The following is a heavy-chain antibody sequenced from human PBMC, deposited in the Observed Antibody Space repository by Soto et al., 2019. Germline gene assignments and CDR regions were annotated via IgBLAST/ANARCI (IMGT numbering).Heavy chain of an antibody. CDR1: GGSISSYY. V-gene: IGHV4-59*08. Sequence: SETLSLTCTVSGGSISSYYWSWIRQPPGKGLEWIGYIYYSGSTKYNPSLKSRVTISLDTTKNQFSLKLSSVTAADTAVYYCARTVAAGTVEYWGQGTLVTVSS. D-gene: IGHD6-13*01. J-gene: IGHJ4*02. CDR2: IYYSGST. CDR3: ARTVAAGTVEY.